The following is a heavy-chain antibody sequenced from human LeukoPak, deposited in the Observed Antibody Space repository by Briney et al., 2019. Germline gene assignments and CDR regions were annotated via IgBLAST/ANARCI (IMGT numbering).Heavy chain of an antibody. V-gene: IGHV4-34*01. J-gene: IGHJ4*02. D-gene: IGHD3-22*01. CDR2: INHSGST. Sequence: PSETLSLTCAVFGGSFSGYYWSWIRQPPGKGLEWIGEINHSGSTNYNPSLKSRVTISVDTSKNQFSLKLSSVTAADTAVCYCARRRMTWYYYDSSGPGGYFDYWGQGTLVTVSS. CDR3: ARRRMTWYYYDSSGPGGYFDY. CDR1: GGSFSGYY.